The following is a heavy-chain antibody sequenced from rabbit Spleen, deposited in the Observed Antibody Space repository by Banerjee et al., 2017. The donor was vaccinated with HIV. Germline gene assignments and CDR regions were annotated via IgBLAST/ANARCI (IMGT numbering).Heavy chain of an antibody. CDR1: GFSFSTDYY. Sequence: QQQLEESGGGLVKPRGTLTLTCSASGFSFSTDYYMCWVRQAPGKGLEWIACIDTGSSGFTYFASWAKGRFTISKTSSTTVTLQMTSLTAADTATYFCARDTGSSFSSYGMDLWGQGTLVTVS. CDR2: IDTGSSGFT. CDR3: ARDTGSSFSSYGMDL. V-gene: IGHV1S45*01. J-gene: IGHJ6*01. D-gene: IGHD8-1*01.